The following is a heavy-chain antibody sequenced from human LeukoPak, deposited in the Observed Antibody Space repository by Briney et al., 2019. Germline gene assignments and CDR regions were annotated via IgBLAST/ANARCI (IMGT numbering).Heavy chain of an antibody. V-gene: IGHV4-39*07. D-gene: IGHD2-21*02. CDR2: IYHSGST. J-gene: IGHJ2*01. CDR1: GGSISSSSYY. CDR3: ARASLAYCGGDCYYYWYFDL. Sequence: PSETLSLTCTVSGGSISSSSYYWGWIRQPPGKGLEWIGSIYHSGSTYYNPSLKSRVTISVDTSKNQFSLKLSSVTAADTAVYYCARASLAYCGGDCYYYWYFDLWGRGTLVTVSS.